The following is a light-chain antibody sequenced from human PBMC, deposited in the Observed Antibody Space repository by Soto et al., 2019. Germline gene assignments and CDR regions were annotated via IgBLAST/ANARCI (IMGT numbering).Light chain of an antibody. J-gene: IGLJ2*01. CDR3: SSYATSSPL. Sequence: QSALTQPASVSGSPGQSITIACTGTSSDVGGYNYVSWYQQHPGKAPKLIIFDVFNRPSGFSNRFSGSKSGNTASLTISGLQAEDEADYYCSSYATSSPLFGGGTKVTVL. CDR2: DVF. CDR1: SSDVGGYNY. V-gene: IGLV2-14*01.